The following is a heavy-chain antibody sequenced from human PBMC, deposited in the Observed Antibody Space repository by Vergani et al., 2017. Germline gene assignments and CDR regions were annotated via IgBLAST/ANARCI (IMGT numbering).Heavy chain of an antibody. CDR3: ARDYLYCSSTSCYTDYCYYMDV. CDR2: IYTSGST. CDR1: GGSISSYY. Sequence: QVQLQESGPGLVKPSETLSLTCTVSGGSISSYYWSWIRQPAGKGLEWIGRIYTSGSTNYNPSLKSRFTMSVDTSKNQFSLKLSSVTAADTAVYYCARDYLYCSSTSCYTDYCYYMDVWGKGTTVTVSS. D-gene: IGHD2-2*02. J-gene: IGHJ6*03. V-gene: IGHV4-4*07.